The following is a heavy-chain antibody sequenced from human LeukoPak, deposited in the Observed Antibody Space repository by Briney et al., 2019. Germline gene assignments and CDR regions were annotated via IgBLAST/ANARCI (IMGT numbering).Heavy chain of an antibody. V-gene: IGHV1-2*02. Sequence: ASVKVSCKASGYTFTGYYMHWVRQAPGQGLEWMGWINPNSGGTNYAQKFQGRVTMTRDTSIGTAYMELSRLRSDDTAVYYCARDGYCSSTSCYAIFDYWGQGTLVTVSS. CDR2: INPNSGGT. D-gene: IGHD2-2*03. CDR1: GYTFTGYY. J-gene: IGHJ4*02. CDR3: ARDGYCSSTSCYAIFDY.